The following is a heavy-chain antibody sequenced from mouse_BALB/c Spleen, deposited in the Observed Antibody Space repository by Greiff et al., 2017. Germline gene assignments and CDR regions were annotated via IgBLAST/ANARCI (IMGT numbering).Heavy chain of an antibody. J-gene: IGHJ3*01. Sequence: QVTLKVSGPGLVAPSQSLSITCTVSGFSLTGYGVNWVRQPPGKGLEWLGMIWGDGSTDYNSALKSRLSISKDNSKSQVFLKMNSLQTDDTARYYCARDRGITTGLIAYWGQGTLVTVSA. CDR1: GFSLTGYG. CDR3: ARDRGITTGLIAY. V-gene: IGHV2-6-7*01. CDR2: IWGDGST. D-gene: IGHD2-4*01.